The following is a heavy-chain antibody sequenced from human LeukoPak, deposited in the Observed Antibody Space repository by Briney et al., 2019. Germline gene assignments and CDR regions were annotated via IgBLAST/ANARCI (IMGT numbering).Heavy chain of an antibody. D-gene: IGHD3-16*01. Sequence: ASVKVSCKASGGTFSSYAISWVRQAPGQGLEWMGWINTNTGNPTYAQGFTGRFVFSLDTSVSTAYLQISSLKVEDTAVYYCAREHTYYDYVWGSLNYMDVWGKGTTVTVSS. CDR2: INTNTGNP. CDR1: GGTFSSYA. CDR3: AREHTYYDYVWGSLNYMDV. J-gene: IGHJ6*03. V-gene: IGHV7-4-1*02.